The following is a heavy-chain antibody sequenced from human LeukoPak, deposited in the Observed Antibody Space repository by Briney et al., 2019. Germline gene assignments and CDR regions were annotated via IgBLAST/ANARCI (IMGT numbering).Heavy chain of an antibody. J-gene: IGHJ4*02. CDR2: INPSGGST. CDR1: GYTFTSYY. CDR3: ARLHGSGSYIDY. D-gene: IGHD3-10*01. Sequence: GASVKVSCKASGYTFTSYYMHWVRQAPGQGLEWMGIINPSGGSTTYAQKFQGRATMTRDTSTSTVYMELSSLRSEDTAVYYCARLHGSGSYIDYWGQGTLVTVSS. V-gene: IGHV1-46*01.